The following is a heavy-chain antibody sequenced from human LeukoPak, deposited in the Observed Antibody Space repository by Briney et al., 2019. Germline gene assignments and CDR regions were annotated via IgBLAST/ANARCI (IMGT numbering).Heavy chain of an antibody. Sequence: SETLSLTCTVSGGSISSYYWSWIRQPPGKGLEWIGYIYYSGSTNYNPSLKSRVTISVDTSKNQFSLKLSSVTAADTAVYYCARERSSSWLDPGAFDVWGQGTMVTVSS. CDR3: ARERSSSWLDPGAFDV. D-gene: IGHD6-13*01. V-gene: IGHV4-59*01. CDR2: IYYSGST. J-gene: IGHJ3*01. CDR1: GGSISSYY.